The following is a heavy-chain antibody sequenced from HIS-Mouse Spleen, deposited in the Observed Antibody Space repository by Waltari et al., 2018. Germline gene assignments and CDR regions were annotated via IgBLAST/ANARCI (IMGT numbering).Heavy chain of an antibody. V-gene: IGHV5-51*03. CDR3: ARIRSYGGNSGAFDI. J-gene: IGHJ3*02. D-gene: IGHD4-17*01. CDR2: IYPGDSDT. Sequence: EVQLVQSGAEVKKPGESLKISCKGSGYRFSSCWTRLVRQVPGKGLEWMGIIYPGDSDTRYSPSFQGQVTISADKSISTAYLQWSSLKASDTAMYYCARIRSYGGNSGAFDIWGQGTMVTVSS. CDR1: GYRFSSCW.